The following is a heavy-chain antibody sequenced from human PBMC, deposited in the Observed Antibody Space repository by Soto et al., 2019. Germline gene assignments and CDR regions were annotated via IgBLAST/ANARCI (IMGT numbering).Heavy chain of an antibody. V-gene: IGHV1-2*04. CDR1: GYTFTGYY. Sequence: ASVKVSCKASGYTFTGYYMHWVRQAPGQGLEWMGWINPNSGGTNYAQKFQGWVTMTRDTSISTAYMELSRLRSDDTAVYYCAIAYDILTGYSLPDYYYGMDVWGQGATVTVSS. D-gene: IGHD3-9*01. J-gene: IGHJ6*02. CDR2: INPNSGGT. CDR3: AIAYDILTGYSLPDYYYGMDV.